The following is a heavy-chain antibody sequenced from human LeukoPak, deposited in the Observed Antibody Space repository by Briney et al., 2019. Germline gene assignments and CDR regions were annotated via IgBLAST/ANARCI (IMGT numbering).Heavy chain of an antibody. Sequence: GGSLRLSCAASGFTFSSYGMHWVRQAPGKGLEWVAVISYDGSNKYYADSVKGRFTISRDNSKNTLYLQMGLLRAEDMAVYYCARDGYYGSGSYYNDYIYFDYWGQGTLVTVSS. J-gene: IGHJ4*02. V-gene: IGHV3-30*03. CDR1: GFTFSSYG. CDR3: ARDGYYGSGSYYNDYIYFDY. D-gene: IGHD3-10*01. CDR2: ISYDGSNK.